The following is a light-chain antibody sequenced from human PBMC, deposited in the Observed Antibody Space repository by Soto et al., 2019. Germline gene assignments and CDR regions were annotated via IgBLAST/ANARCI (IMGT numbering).Light chain of an antibody. CDR3: QQYGSSPIT. CDR2: GAS. V-gene: IGKV3-20*01. Sequence: VLTQAPGTLYLSPGERATLSCRASQSVVSINLAWYKQKHGQAPRLLIYGASSRVAGIPDRFSGSVSGTDLTLTISRLEPEDGEVYDCQQYGSSPITFGQGTRLEIK. CDR1: QSVVSIN. J-gene: IGKJ5*01.